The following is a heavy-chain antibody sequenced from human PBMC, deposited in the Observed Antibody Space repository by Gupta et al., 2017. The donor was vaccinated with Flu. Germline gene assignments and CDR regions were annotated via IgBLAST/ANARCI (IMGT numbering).Heavy chain of an antibody. CDR2: FYENGKT. CDR1: GGPMSGSYYY. J-gene: IGHJ4*02. CDR3: VLFPGF. V-gene: IGHV4-39*01. Sequence: LQLQESGPGLVKPLETLSLTCSVSGGPMSGSYYYWGWIRQPPGKGLEWIGSFYENGKTYSNPSLKSRVTISVETSREKFSLXLXSMTAAXTAVYFCVLFPGFWGQGTLVTVFS.